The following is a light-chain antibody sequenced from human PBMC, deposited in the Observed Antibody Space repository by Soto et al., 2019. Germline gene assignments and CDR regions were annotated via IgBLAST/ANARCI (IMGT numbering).Light chain of an antibody. CDR3: SSYTSSSTLLYV. CDR1: SSDVGGYNY. CDR2: DVS. Sequence: QSVLPQPAYVSGSPGQSITISCTGTSSDVGGYNYVSWYQQHPGKAPKLMIYDVSNRPSGVSNRFSGSKSGNTASLTISGLQAEDEADYYCSSYTSSSTLLYVFGTGTKVTVL. J-gene: IGLJ1*01. V-gene: IGLV2-14*01.